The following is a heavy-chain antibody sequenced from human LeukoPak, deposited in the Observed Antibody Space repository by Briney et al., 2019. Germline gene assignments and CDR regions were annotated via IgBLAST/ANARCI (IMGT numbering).Heavy chain of an antibody. CDR1: GGSISSTSYY. D-gene: IGHD3-22*01. J-gene: IGHJ4*02. Sequence: PSETLSLTCTVSGGSISSTSYYWGWIRQPPGKGLEWIGSIYYSWDTYYNPSLKSRVTISVDTSKNQFSLKLSSVTAADTAVYYCARDRFYYDSSGYFDYWGQGTLVTVSS. CDR3: ARDRFYYDSSGYFDY. CDR2: IYYSWDT. V-gene: IGHV4-39*02.